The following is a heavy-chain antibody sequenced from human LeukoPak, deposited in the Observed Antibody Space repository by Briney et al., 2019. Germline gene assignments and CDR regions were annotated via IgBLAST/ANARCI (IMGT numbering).Heavy chain of an antibody. CDR3: ARDNGGYYSYYYMDV. CDR2: IKQDESEK. CDR1: GFTFSSYG. V-gene: IGHV3-7*01. D-gene: IGHD7-27*01. Sequence: GGSLRLSCAASGFTFSSYGMHWVRQAPGKGLEWVANIKQDESEKYYVDSVKGRFTISRDNAKNSLYLQMNSLRAEDTAVYYCARDNGGYYSYYYMDVWGKGTTVTVSS. J-gene: IGHJ6*03.